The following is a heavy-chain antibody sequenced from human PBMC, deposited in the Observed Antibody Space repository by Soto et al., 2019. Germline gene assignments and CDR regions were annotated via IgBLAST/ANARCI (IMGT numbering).Heavy chain of an antibody. Sequence: VPVLASGGGLEQPGGSLRLSCAASGFTFSSYAMGWVRQAPGKGLEWVSSISESGTSAYYADSVKGRFTISRDNSKDTLFLQMHSLRAEDTALYHCAKDNRGSGSYGWFDPWGQGTLVTVSS. CDR3: AKDNRGSGSYGWFDP. CDR1: GFTFSSYA. CDR2: ISESGTSA. J-gene: IGHJ5*02. D-gene: IGHD3-10*01. V-gene: IGHV3-23*01.